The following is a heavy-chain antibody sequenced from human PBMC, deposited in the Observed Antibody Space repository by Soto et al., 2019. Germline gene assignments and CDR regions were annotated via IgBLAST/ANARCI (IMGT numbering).Heavy chain of an antibody. J-gene: IGHJ6*03. CDR1: GFTFSSYS. D-gene: IGHD3-9*01. V-gene: IGHV3-21*01. Sequence: SGGSLRLSCAASGFTFSSYSMNWVRQAPGKGLEWVSSISSSSYIYYADSVKGRFTISRDNAKNSLNLQMNSLRAEDTAVYYCARDSAPSGRYDILTGYHMDVWGKGTTVTVSS. CDR2: ISSSSYI. CDR3: ARDSAPSGRYDILTGYHMDV.